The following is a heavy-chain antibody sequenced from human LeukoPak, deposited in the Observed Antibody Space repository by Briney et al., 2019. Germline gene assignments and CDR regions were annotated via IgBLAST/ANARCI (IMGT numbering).Heavy chain of an antibody. CDR3: AKGRRDGYNFDFDH. J-gene: IGHJ4*02. CDR1: GFTFSSYA. V-gene: IGHV3-23*01. CDR2: ISGGGGTT. D-gene: IGHD5-24*01. Sequence: PGGSLRLSCAASGFTFSSYAMSWVRQAPGKGLEWVSTISGGGGTTYYADSVKGRFTISRDNSKNTLYLQMNSLRAEDTAVYYCAKGRRDGYNFDFDHWGQGTLVTVSS.